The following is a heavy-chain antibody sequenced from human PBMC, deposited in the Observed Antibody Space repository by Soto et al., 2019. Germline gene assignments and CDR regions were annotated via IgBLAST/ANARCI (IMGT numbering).Heavy chain of an antibody. CDR2: VWYDDGSQK. V-gene: IGHV3-33*01. J-gene: IGHJ3*02. Sequence: AQLVESGGGVVQPGTSLRLSCEASGFVFSNYGINWVRQAPGKGLEWVASVWYDDGSQKNYAESVKGRFTISRDNSKNTLSRQMSSLRAEDTAIYYCARVYTYCDTECHSLGAYDMWGQGTMVYVSS. CDR3: ARVYTYCDTECHSLGAYDM. D-gene: IGHD2-21*01. CDR1: GFVFSNYG.